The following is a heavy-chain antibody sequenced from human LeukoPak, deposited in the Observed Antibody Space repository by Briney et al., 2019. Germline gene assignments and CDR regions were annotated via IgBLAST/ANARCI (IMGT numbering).Heavy chain of an antibody. V-gene: IGHV1-69*06. Sequence: ASVKVSCKASGGTFSSYAMSWVRQAPGQGLEWMGRIIPIFGTANYAQKFQGRVTITADKSTSTAYMELSSLRSEDTAVYYCASLGYCSSTSCYLFDYWGQGTLVTVSS. D-gene: IGHD2-2*01. J-gene: IGHJ4*02. CDR1: GGTFSSYA. CDR2: IIPIFGTA. CDR3: ASLGYCSSTSCYLFDY.